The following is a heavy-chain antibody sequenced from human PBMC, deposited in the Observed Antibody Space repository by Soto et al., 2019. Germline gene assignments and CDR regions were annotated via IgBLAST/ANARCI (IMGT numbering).Heavy chain of an antibody. CDR1: GFTFSSYG. V-gene: IGHV3-33*01. CDR3: ARDPEGIAAANPYYYYYGMDV. CDR2: IWYDGSNK. D-gene: IGHD6-13*01. Sequence: GGSLRLSCAASGFTFSSYGMHWVRQAPGKGLEWVAVIWYDGSNKYYADSVKGRFTISRDNSKNTLYLQMNSLRAEDTAVYYCARDPEGIAAANPYYYYYGMDVWGQGTTVTVSS. J-gene: IGHJ6*02.